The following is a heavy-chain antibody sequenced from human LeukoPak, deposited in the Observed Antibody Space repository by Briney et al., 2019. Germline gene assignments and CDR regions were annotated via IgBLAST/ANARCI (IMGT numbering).Heavy chain of an antibody. CDR1: GFTFSSYA. D-gene: IGHD1-26*01. V-gene: IGHV3-23*01. Sequence: PGGSLRLSCAASGFTFSSYAMSWVRQAPGKGLEWVSAISGSGGSTYYADSVKGRFTISRDNSKNTLYLQMNSLRAEDTAVYYCAKIKGGFSGSYRGAYYFDYWGQGTLVTVSS. J-gene: IGHJ4*02. CDR2: ISGSGGST. CDR3: AKIKGGFSGSYRGAYYFDY.